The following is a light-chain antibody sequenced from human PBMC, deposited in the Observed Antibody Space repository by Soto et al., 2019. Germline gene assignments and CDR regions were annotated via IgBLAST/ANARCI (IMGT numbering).Light chain of an antibody. V-gene: IGKV1-39*01. J-gene: IGKJ4*01. CDR1: QSISNY. CDR3: QQSYSTPLT. CDR2: AAS. Sequence: DIQMTQSPSSLSASVGDRVTITCRASQSISNYLNWYQRKPGKAPEFLIYAASSLQSGVPSRFSGRGSGTDFTLTISSLHPEDFATDYCQQSYSTPLTFGGGTKVEMK.